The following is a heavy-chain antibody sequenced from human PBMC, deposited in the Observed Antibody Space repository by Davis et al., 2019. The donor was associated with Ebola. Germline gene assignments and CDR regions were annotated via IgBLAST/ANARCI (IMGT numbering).Heavy chain of an antibody. J-gene: IGHJ6*02. CDR3: ARDSKYSRPRYYYGMDV. CDR2: LNAGNGNT. D-gene: IGHD6-6*01. Sequence: VSVKVSCTASGYTFTTYAMHWVRHAPGQRLEWMGWLNAGNGNTKYSQKFQGRVTITRDTSASTAYMELSSLRSEDTAVYYCARDSKYSRPRYYYGMDVWGQGTTVTVSS. V-gene: IGHV1-3*01. CDR1: GYTFTTYA.